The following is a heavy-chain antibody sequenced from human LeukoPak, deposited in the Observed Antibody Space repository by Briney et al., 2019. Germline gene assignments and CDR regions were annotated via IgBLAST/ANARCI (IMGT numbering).Heavy chain of an antibody. CDR1: GFTFITYT. Sequence: GGSLRLSCAASGFTFITYTMNWVRQAPGKGLEWVSSISSSSSDIFYADSVKGRFTISRDNAKNSLYLQMNSLRAEDTAVYYCAGEGGFYASGTYHTDYGMDVWGQGTTVTVSS. D-gene: IGHD3-10*01. J-gene: IGHJ6*02. CDR3: AGEGGFYASGTYHTDYGMDV. CDR2: ISSSSSDI. V-gene: IGHV3-21*01.